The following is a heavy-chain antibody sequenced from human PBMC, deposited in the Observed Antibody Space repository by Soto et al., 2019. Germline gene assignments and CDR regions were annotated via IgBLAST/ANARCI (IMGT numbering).Heavy chain of an antibody. CDR1: GGTFSSYT. Sequence: QVQLVQSGAEVKKPGSSVKVSCKASGGTFSSYTISWVRQAPGQGLEWMGRIIPILGEANYAQKFQGRVTITADKATSTAYMELSSLRSEDTAVYYCAIDASAYDFPAYWGQGTLVTVSS. CDR2: IIPILGEA. V-gene: IGHV1-69*08. CDR3: AIDASAYDFPAY. J-gene: IGHJ4*02. D-gene: IGHD5-12*01.